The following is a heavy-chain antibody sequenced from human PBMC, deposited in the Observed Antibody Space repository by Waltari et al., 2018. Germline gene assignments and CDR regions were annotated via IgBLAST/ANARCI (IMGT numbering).Heavy chain of an antibody. CDR2: IYYTGTT. D-gene: IGHD3-3*01. CDR3: ARHINFWSGYYFDS. V-gene: IGHV4-39*01. J-gene: IGHJ4*02. Sequence: QLQLQESGPQLVKPSETLSLTCTVSGPSLANTHHYWGWVRQPPGKGLEWIGSIYYTGTTYYNPSLKSRMTISADTSKTQFSLRLSSVTAADTAVYYCARHINFWSGYYFDSWGQGTLVTVSS. CDR1: GPSLANTHHY.